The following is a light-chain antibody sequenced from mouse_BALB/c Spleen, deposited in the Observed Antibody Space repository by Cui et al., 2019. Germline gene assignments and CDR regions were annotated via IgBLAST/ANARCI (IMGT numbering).Light chain of an antibody. CDR2: STS. Sequence: QIVLTQSPAIMSASLGEEITLTCSDSSSVSYMHWYQQKSGTSPKLLIYSTSSLASGVPSRFSGSGSGTFYSLTISSVEAEDAADYYCHQWSSYPWTFGGGTKLEIK. CDR1: SSVSY. J-gene: IGKJ1*01. V-gene: IGKV4-80*01. CDR3: HQWSSYPWT.